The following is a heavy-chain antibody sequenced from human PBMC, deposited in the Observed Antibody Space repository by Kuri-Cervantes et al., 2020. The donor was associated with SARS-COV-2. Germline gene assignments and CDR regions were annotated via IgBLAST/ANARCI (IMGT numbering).Heavy chain of an antibody. CDR2: IRYDGSNK. V-gene: IGHV3-30*02. D-gene: IGHD4-17*01. J-gene: IGHJ4*02. CDR3: AKGGGRWAYGDAYYFDY. Sequence: GESLKISCAASGFTFSDYYMDWVRQAPGKGLEWVAFIRYDGSNKYYADSVKGRFTVSRDNSKNTLYLQMNSLRAEDTAVYYCAKGGGRWAYGDAYYFDYWGQGTLVTVSS. CDR1: GFTFSDYY.